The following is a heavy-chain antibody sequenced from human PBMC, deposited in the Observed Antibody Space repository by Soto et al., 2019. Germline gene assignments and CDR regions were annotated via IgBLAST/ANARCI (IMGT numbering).Heavy chain of an antibody. CDR3: ARVTAGSGSYQIDL. Sequence: QLVESGGGLVKPGGSLRLSCVASGFPFSSFSLNWIRQAPGKGLEWVSSIGRVSTYIYYADSVRGRFTVSRDNAKYSVYLQMNGLTAEDSGIYYCARVTAGSGSYQIDLWGQGTLVTVSS. D-gene: IGHD3-10*01. CDR2: IGRVSTYI. J-gene: IGHJ4*02. CDR1: GFPFSSFS. V-gene: IGHV3-21*02.